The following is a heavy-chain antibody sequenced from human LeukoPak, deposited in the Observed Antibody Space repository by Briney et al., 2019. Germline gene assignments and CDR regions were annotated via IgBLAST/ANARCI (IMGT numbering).Heavy chain of an antibody. CDR2: IWYDGSNK. V-gene: IGHV3-33*01. CDR3: ARELHSSSGAFDI. J-gene: IGHJ3*02. CDR1: GFTFSSYG. D-gene: IGHD6-6*01. Sequence: GRSLRLSCAASGFTFSSYGMHWVRQAPGKGLEWVAVIWYDGSNKYYADSVKGRFTISRDNSKNTLYLQMNSLRAEDTAVYYCARELHSSSGAFDIWGQGTMVTVSS.